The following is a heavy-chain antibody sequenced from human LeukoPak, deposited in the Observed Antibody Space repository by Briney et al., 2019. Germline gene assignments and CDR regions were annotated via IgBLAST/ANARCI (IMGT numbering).Heavy chain of an antibody. J-gene: IGHJ6*03. V-gene: IGHV1-2*02. CDR3: ASRSGIAARPYYYYYYMDV. D-gene: IGHD6-6*01. Sequence: ASVKVSCKASGYTFTGYYMHWVRQAPGQGPEWMGWINPNSGGTNYAQKFQGRVTMTRDTSISTAYMELSRLRSDDTAVYYCASRSGIAARPYYYYYYMDVWGKGTTVTVSS. CDR1: GYTFTGYY. CDR2: INPNSGGT.